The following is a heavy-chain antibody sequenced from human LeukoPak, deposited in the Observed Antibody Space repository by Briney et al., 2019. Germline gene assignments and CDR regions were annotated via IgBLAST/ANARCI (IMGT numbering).Heavy chain of an antibody. Sequence: GGSLRLSCAASGFTVSSNYMSWVRQAPGKGLEWVSVIYSGGSTYYADSVKGRFSISRDNSKNTLYLQMNSLRAEDTAVYYCARGYGYLYYFDYWGQGTLVTVSS. D-gene: IGHD5-18*01. V-gene: IGHV3-53*01. CDR1: GFTVSSNY. CDR3: ARGYGYLYYFDY. CDR2: IYSGGST. J-gene: IGHJ4*02.